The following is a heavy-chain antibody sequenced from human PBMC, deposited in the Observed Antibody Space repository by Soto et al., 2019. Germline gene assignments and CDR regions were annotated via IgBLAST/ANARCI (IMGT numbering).Heavy chain of an antibody. D-gene: IGHD2-15*01. J-gene: IGHJ4*02. CDR2: ISAYNGNT. CDR1: GYTFTSYG. Sequence: QVQLVQSGAEVKKPGASVKVSCKASGYTFTSYGISWVRQAPGQGLEWMGWISAYNGNTNYAQKLQGRVTMTTDTSTSTAHMELRSLRSDDTAVYYCARTEYCSGGSCYAPIDYWGQGTLVTVSS. CDR3: ARTEYCSGGSCYAPIDY. V-gene: IGHV1-18*01.